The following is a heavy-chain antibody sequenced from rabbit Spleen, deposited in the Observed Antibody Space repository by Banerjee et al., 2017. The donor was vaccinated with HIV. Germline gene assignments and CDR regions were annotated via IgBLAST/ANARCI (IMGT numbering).Heavy chain of an antibody. J-gene: IGHJ4*01. D-gene: IGHD1-1*01. Sequence: QEQLEESGGGLVKPGASLTLTCTASGFSFSSSYYMCWVRQAPGKRPEWIACIYGGWISTTYYASWAKGRFTISKTSSTTVTLQMTSLTAADTATYFCARDLTGVIGWNFGWWGPGTLVTVS. CDR1: GFSFSSSYY. V-gene: IGHV1S45*01. CDR2: IYGGWISTT. CDR3: ARDLTGVIGWNFGW.